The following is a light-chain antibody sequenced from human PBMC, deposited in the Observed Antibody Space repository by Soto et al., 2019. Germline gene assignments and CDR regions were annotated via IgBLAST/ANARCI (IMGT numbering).Light chain of an antibody. CDR2: DVS. Sequence: QSVLTQPASVSGSPGQSITISCTGTSRDVGGYNYVFWYQQHPGKAPKLMIYDVSNRPSGVSDRFSGSKSGNTASLDISGLQAEDEEDFYYSSYTNTYTNVFGTGIKVTV. CDR1: SRDVGGYNY. CDR3: SSYTNTYTNV. J-gene: IGLJ1*01. V-gene: IGLV2-14*01.